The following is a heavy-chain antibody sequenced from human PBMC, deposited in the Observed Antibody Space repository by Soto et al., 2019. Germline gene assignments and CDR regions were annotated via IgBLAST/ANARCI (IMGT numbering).Heavy chain of an antibody. Sequence: GGSLRLSCVASGFTFSSYGMHWVRQAPGKGLEWVAVISYDGSNKYYADSVKGRFTISRDNSKNTLYLQMNSLRAEDTAVYYCAKSSSRYFDWLSRGYYYYGMDVWGQGTTVTVSS. V-gene: IGHV3-30*18. CDR2: ISYDGSNK. CDR3: AKSSSRYFDWLSRGYYYYGMDV. D-gene: IGHD3-9*01. J-gene: IGHJ6*02. CDR1: GFTFSSYG.